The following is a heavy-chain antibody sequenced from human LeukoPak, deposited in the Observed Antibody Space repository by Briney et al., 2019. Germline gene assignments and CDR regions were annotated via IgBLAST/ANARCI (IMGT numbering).Heavy chain of an antibody. V-gene: IGHV3-64D*06. D-gene: IGHD3-10*01. CDR1: GFTFRSYE. CDR3: VRDKSGSGDY. J-gene: IGHJ4*02. Sequence: PGGSLRLSCAASGFTFRSYEINWVRQAPGRGLEYVSAIVSNGGTTYYADSVKGRFTISRDNSKSTLYLQMSSLRDEDAAMYYCVRDKSGSGDYWGQGTLVTVSS. CDR2: IVSNGGTT.